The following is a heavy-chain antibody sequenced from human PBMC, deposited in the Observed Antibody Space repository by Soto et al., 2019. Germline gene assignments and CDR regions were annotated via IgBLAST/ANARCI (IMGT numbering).Heavy chain of an antibody. D-gene: IGHD4-17*01. V-gene: IGHV4-34*01. CDR2: INHSGST. CDR1: GGSFSGYY. J-gene: IGHJ4*02. Sequence: SETLSLTCAVYGGSFSGYYWSWIRQPPGKGLEWIGEINHSGSTNYNPSLKSRLTISVDTSKNQFSLKLSSVTAADSAVYYCARRGMLTLTTFFDYWGQGTLVTVSS. CDR3: ARRGMLTLTTFFDY.